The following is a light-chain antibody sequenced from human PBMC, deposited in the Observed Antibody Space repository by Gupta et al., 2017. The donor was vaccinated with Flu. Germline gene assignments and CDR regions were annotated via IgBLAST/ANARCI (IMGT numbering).Light chain of an antibody. J-gene: IGKJ5*01. CDR3: QQCEDWPMT. Sequence: PATLSLSPGERATLSCRASQTVGRFLVWYQQKPGQAPRLLMSDASTRATGIPARFGGSGSGTTFTLTISSLEPEDLAVYFCQQCEDWPMTFGQGTQVEIK. CDR2: DAS. CDR1: QTVGRF. V-gene: IGKV3-11*01.